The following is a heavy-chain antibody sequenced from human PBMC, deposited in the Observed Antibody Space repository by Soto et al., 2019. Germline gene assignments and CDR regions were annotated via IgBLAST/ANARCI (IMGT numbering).Heavy chain of an antibody. Sequence: QVQLQESGPGLVKPSETLSLTCTVSNDSISPYYWSWIRQPPGKGLEWIGFIYYSGSTTYNPSLKSRLTISVAPSKNQFSLKLTSVTAADTAIYYCASHFPPLHSGSHYFDLWGQGTLVTVSS. J-gene: IGHJ4*02. CDR2: IYYSGST. V-gene: IGHV4-59*08. D-gene: IGHD3-10*01. CDR1: NDSISPYY. CDR3: ASHFPPLHSGSHYFDL.